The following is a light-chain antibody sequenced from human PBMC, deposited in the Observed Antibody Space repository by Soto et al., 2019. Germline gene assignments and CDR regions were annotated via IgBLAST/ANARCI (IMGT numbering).Light chain of an antibody. CDR1: SSDVGAYNY. Sequence: QSALTQPASVSGSPGQSITISCTGTSSDVGAYNYVSWYQQYSGKAPKLMIYEVNNRPSGSSNRFSGSKSGNTASLTISGLQAEDEAEYYSSSYTTDNTYVFGSGTQLTVL. CDR3: SSYTTDNTYV. V-gene: IGLV2-14*01. J-gene: IGLJ1*01. CDR2: EVN.